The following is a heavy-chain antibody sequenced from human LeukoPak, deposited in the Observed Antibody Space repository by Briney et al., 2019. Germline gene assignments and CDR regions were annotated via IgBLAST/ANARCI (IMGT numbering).Heavy chain of an antibody. D-gene: IGHD4-17*01. J-gene: IGHJ6*03. CDR1: GGTFSNYA. Sequence: ASVKVSCKASGGTFSNYAISWVRQAPGQGLEWMGGLIPHYGATNYTQRFQGRITITTDESTTTAYMELSSLRSEDTAVYFCAVGDPFNYYMDLWGKGTTVTVFS. V-gene: IGHV1-69*05. CDR3: AVGDPFNYYMDL. CDR2: LIPHYGAT.